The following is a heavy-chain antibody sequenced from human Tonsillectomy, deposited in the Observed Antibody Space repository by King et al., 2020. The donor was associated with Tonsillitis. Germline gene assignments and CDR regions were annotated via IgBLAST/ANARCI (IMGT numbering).Heavy chain of an antibody. CDR3: AREAVDIVAFDI. Sequence: VQLVESGGGLVQPGGSLRLSCAASGFTVSSNYMSWVRQGPGKGLGKGLEWVSVIYSGGSTYYADSVKGRFTISRHNSKNTLYLQMNSLRAEDTAVYYCAREAVDIVAFDIWGQGTMVTVSS. D-gene: IGHD2-2*03. CDR1: GFTVSSNY. CDR2: IYSGGST. J-gene: IGHJ3*02. V-gene: IGHV3-53*04.